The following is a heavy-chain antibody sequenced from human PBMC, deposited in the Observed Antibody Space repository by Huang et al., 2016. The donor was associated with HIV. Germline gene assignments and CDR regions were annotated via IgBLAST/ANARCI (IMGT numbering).Heavy chain of an antibody. J-gene: IGHJ3*02. CDR1: GFTFSSYA. D-gene: IGHD2-15*01. V-gene: IGHV3-23*01. CDR3: ARLGYCSGGSCYVDAFDI. Sequence: EVQLLESGGGLVQPGGSLRLSCAASGFTFSSYALSWGRQAPGKGLEWVSVISGSGGRTSYADSVKGRFTISRDNSKNTLYVQMNSLRAEDTAVYYCARLGYCSGGSCYVDAFDIWGQGTMVTVSS. CDR2: ISGSGGRT.